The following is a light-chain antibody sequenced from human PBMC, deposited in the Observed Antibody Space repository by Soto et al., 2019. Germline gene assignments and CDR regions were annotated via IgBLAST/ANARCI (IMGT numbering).Light chain of an antibody. V-gene: IGLV2-23*02. J-gene: IGLJ1*01. CDR2: EVN. CDR1: SSDVGSYNL. Sequence: LAQPASVSGSPGQSITISCTGTSSDVGSYNLVSWYRQHPGKAPKLMIYEVNKRPSGVSSRFSGSKSGNTASLTISGLQAEDEADYYCCSYAGGSTYVFGTGTKVTVL. CDR3: CSYAGGSTYV.